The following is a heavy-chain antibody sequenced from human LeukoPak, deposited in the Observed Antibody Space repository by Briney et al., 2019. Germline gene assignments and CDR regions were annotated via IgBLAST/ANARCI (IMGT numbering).Heavy chain of an antibody. CDR1: GGTFSSYA. CDR2: IIPIFGTA. Sequence: ASVKVSCKASGGTFSSYAISWVRQAPGQGLEWMGGIIPIFGTANYAQKFQGRVTITADESTSTAYMELSSLRSEDTAVYYCARVIEYSYGLYYYGMDVWGQGTTVTVSS. D-gene: IGHD5-18*01. V-gene: IGHV1-69*13. J-gene: IGHJ6*02. CDR3: ARVIEYSYGLYYYGMDV.